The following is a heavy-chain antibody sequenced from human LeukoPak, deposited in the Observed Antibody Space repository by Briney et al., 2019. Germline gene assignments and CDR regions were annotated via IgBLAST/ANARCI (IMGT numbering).Heavy chain of an antibody. Sequence: GGSLRLSCEASGFTVSSNYMSWVRQAPGKGLEWVSAIYSGGDTYYADSVKGRFAISRDNSKNRLYLQLNSLRAGDTAVYYCTREGIWFGERDYWGQGTLVTVSS. V-gene: IGHV3-66*01. CDR2: IYSGGDT. CDR3: TREGIWFGERDY. D-gene: IGHD3-10*01. CDR1: GFTVSSNY. J-gene: IGHJ4*02.